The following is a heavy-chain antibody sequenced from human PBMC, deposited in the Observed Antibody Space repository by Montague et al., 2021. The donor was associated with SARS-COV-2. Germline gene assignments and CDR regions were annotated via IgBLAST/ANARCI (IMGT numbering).Heavy chain of an antibody. CDR1: GIPFSSYA. D-gene: IGHD3-10*01. Sequence: SLRLSFAASGIPFSSYAMHWVRQAPGKGLEWVAVISYDGSNKYYADSVKGRFTISRDNSKNTLYLQMNSLRAEDTAVYYCAREGLSGSYYGFLDYWGQGTLVTVSS. V-gene: IGHV3-30-3*01. CDR3: AREGLSGSYYGFLDY. J-gene: IGHJ4*02. CDR2: ISYDGSNK.